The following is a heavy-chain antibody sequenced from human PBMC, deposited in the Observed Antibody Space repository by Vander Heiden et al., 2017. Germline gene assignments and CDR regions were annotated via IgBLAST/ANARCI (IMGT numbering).Heavy chain of an antibody. J-gene: IGHJ4*02. V-gene: IGHV3-33*01. Sequence: QVQLVESGGGVVQPGRSLRLSCAASGFTFSSYGMHWVRQAPGKGLECVAVIWYDGSNKYYADSVKGRFTISRDNSKNTLYLQMNSLRAEDTAVYYCARDRYYDILTGYLFDYWGQGTLVTVSS. CDR3: ARDRYYDILTGYLFDY. CDR1: GFTFSSYG. D-gene: IGHD3-9*01. CDR2: IWYDGSNK.